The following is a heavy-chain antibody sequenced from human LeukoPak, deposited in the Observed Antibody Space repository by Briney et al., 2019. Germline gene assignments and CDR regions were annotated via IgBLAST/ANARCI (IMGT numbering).Heavy chain of an antibody. V-gene: IGHV3-53*01. J-gene: IGHJ4*02. Sequence: GGSLRLSCAASGFTVSSNYMTWVRQAPGKGLEWVSVINSGGRTHYADSVKGRFTISRDNSKNTLCLQMNSLRAEDTAVYYCARSSGSPLDYWGQGALVTVSS. CDR1: GFTVSSNY. D-gene: IGHD3-10*01. CDR2: INSGGRT. CDR3: ARSSGSPLDY.